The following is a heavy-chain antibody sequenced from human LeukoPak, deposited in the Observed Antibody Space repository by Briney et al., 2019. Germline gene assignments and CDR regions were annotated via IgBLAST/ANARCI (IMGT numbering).Heavy chain of an antibody. CDR1: GFTFRSHA. CDR3: ARDLSGCYTYDY. Sequence: QPGGSLRLSCAASGFTFRSHAVHWMRQAPGKGPEWVTFISYDGGTTSYTDSVRGRFTISRDNSKNTLYLQMNSLRVEDTAIYYCARDLSGCYTYDYWGQGTLVTVSS. CDR2: ISYDGGTT. V-gene: IGHV3-30-3*01. D-gene: IGHD3-3*01. J-gene: IGHJ4*02.